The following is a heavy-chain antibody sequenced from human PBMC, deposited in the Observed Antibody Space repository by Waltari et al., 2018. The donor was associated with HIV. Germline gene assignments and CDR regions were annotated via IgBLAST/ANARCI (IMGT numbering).Heavy chain of an antibody. Sequence: QVQLQESGPGLVKPSQTLSLTCTVSGGSISSGGYYWSWIRQHPGKGLEWIWYIYYSGSTYYNPSLKSRITISVDTSKTQFSLKLSSVTAADTAVYYCARAPTISGLFSDYYYAMDVWGQGTTVTVSS. CDR3: ARAPTISGLFSDYYYAMDV. J-gene: IGHJ6*02. D-gene: IGHD3-22*01. V-gene: IGHV4-31*03. CDR1: GGSISSGGYY. CDR2: IYYSGST.